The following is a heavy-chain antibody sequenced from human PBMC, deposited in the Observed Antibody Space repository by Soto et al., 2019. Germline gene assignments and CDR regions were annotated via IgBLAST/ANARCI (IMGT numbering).Heavy chain of an antibody. Sequence: PGGSLRLSCAASGFTFSSYAMSWVRQAPGKGLEWVSAISGSGGSTYYADSVKGRFTISRDNSKNMLYLQMNSLRAEDTAVYYCAKVRGYYYYYMDVWGKGTTVTVSS. CDR1: GFTFSSYA. J-gene: IGHJ6*03. CDR2: ISGSGGST. V-gene: IGHV3-23*01. CDR3: AKVRGYYYYYMDV.